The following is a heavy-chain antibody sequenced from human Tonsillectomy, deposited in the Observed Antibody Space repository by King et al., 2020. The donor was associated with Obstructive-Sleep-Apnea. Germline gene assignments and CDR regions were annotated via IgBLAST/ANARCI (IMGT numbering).Heavy chain of an antibody. CDR2: IWYDGSNK. CDR3: ARVAGEPSSDYGMDV. V-gene: IGHV3-33*01. D-gene: IGHD7-27*01. CDR1: GFTFSSYG. J-gene: IGHJ6*02. Sequence: VQLVESGGGVVQPGRSLRLSCAASGFTFSSYGMHWVRQAPGKGLEGVAVIWYDGSNKYYADSVKGRFTISRDNSKNTLYLQMNSLRAEDTAVYYCARVAGEPSSDYGMDVWGQGTTVTVSS.